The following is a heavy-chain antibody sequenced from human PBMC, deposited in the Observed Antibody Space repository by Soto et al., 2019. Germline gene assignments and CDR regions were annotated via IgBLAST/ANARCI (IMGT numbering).Heavy chain of an antibody. J-gene: IGHJ6*02. Sequence: PGGSLRLSCAASGFTFSSYWMSWVRQAPGKGLEWVANIKQDGSEKYYVDSVKGRFTISRDNAKNSLYLQMNSLRAEGTAVYYCARDRNIRRYGLDVWGQGTTVTVSS. CDR1: GFTFSSYW. CDR3: ARDRNIRRYGLDV. CDR2: IKQDGSEK. D-gene: IGHD3-3*02. V-gene: IGHV3-7*01.